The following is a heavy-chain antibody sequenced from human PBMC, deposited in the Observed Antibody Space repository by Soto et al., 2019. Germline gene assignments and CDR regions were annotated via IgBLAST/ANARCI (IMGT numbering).Heavy chain of an antibody. CDR1: GFTFSSYA. Sequence: EVHLVESGGGLVQPGGSLRLSCAASGFTFSSYAMHWVRQAPGKGLEYVSAISSNGGSTYYANSVKGRFTISRDNSKNTLYLQMGSLRAEDMAVYYCARAGPDYDILTGYNALFDYWGQGTLVTVSS. V-gene: IGHV3-64*01. CDR2: ISSNGGST. J-gene: IGHJ4*02. CDR3: ARAGPDYDILTGYNALFDY. D-gene: IGHD3-9*01.